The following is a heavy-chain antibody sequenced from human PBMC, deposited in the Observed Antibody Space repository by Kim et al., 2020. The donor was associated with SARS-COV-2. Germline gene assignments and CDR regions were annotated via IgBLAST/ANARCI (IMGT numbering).Heavy chain of an antibody. CDR3: ARDAVYYYDSSGDYQSPDYYYGMDV. D-gene: IGHD3-22*01. J-gene: IGHJ6*02. CDR2: ISSSSSYI. V-gene: IGHV3-21*01. CDR1: GFTFSSYS. Sequence: GGSLRLSCAASGFTFSSYSMNWVRQAPGKGLEWVSSISSSSSYIYYADSVKGRFTISRDNAKNSLYLQMNSLRAEDTAVYYCARDAVYYYDSSGDYQSPDYYYGMDVWGQGTTVTVSS.